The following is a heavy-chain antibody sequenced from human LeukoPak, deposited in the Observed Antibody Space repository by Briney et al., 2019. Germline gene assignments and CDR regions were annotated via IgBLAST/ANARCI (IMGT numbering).Heavy chain of an antibody. CDR3: ASERSVYPEFDY. V-gene: IGHV1-69*13. D-gene: IGHD3-3*01. CDR2: IIPIFGTA. J-gene: IGHJ4*02. CDR1: GGTFSSYA. Sequence: SVKVSCKASGGTFSSYAISWVRQAPGQGLEWMGGIIPIFGTANCAQKFQGRVTITADESTSTAYMELSSLRSEDTAVYYCASERSVYPEFDYWGQGTLVTVSS.